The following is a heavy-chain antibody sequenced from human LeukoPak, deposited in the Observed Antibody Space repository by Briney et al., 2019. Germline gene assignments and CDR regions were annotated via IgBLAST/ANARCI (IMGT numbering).Heavy chain of an antibody. CDR1: GFTFGDYA. Sequence: GGSLRLSCTASGFTFGDYAMSWFRQAPGKGLEWVGFIRSKAYGGTTEYAASVKGRFTISRDDSKSIAYLQMNSLKTEDTAVYYCTRDLRSYGYGDLGYWGQGTLVTVSS. CDR3: TRDLRSYGYGDLGY. D-gene: IGHD5-18*01. V-gene: IGHV3-49*03. J-gene: IGHJ4*02. CDR2: IRSKAYGGTT.